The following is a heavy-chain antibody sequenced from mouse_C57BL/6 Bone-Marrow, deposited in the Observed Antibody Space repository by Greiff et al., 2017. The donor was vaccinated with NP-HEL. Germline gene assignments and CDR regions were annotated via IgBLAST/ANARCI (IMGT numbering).Heavy chain of an antibody. V-gene: IGHV1-52*01. CDR1: GYTFTSYW. J-gene: IGHJ2*01. CDR2: IDPSDSDT. D-gene: IGHD1-1*01. Sequence: QVQLQQPGAELVRPGSSVKLSCKASGYTFTSYWMHWVKQRPIQGLEWIGNIDPSDSDTHSNQKFKDKDTLTVDKSSSTAYMQLSSLTSEDSAVYYCARTPLLLRSYFDYWGQGTTLTVSS. CDR3: ARTPLLLRSYFDY.